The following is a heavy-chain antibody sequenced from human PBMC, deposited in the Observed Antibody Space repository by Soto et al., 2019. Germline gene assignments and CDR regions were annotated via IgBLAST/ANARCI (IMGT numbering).Heavy chain of an antibody. CDR3: ARSPQPTRGIHWYFDF. Sequence: QVQLVESGGGVVQPGRSLGLSCAASGFTFNTYGMHWVRQAPGKGLEWVAAISYDDVNKYYADSVKGRFTISRDNSTNTLYVQMNSLKPEDTAGYYCARSPQPTRGIHWYFDFWGRGILVAVSS. V-gene: IGHV3-30*03. CDR1: GFTFNTYG. J-gene: IGHJ2*01. CDR2: ISYDDVNK. D-gene: IGHD2-2*01.